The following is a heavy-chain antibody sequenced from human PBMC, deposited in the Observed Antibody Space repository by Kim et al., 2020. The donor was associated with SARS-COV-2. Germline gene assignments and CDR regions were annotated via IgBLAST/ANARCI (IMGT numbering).Heavy chain of an antibody. CDR2: ISSSSSYI. CDR1: GFTFSSYS. Sequence: GGSLRLSCAASGFTFSSYSMNWVRQAPGKGLEWVSSISSSSSYIYYADSVKGRFTISRDNAKNSLYLQMNSLRAEDTAVYYCARGVIAAGTKYNWFDPWGQGTLVTVSS. CDR3: ARGVIAAGTKYNWFDP. J-gene: IGHJ5*02. D-gene: IGHD6-13*01. V-gene: IGHV3-21*01.